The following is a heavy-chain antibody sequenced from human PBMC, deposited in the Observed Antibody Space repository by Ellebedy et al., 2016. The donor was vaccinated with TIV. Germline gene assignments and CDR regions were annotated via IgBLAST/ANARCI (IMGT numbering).Heavy chain of an antibody. J-gene: IGHJ3*02. CDR1: GFSFSSYW. Sequence: PGGSLRLSCAAYGFSFSSYWMSWVRQAPGKGLEWVANINRDGSEKFYVDSVKGRFTISRDNAKDSLSLQMNSLRVDDTAVYYCAINATPRLGAFEIWGQGTVVTVSS. V-gene: IGHV3-7*03. D-gene: IGHD2-15*01. CDR2: INRDGSEK. CDR3: AINATPRLGAFEI.